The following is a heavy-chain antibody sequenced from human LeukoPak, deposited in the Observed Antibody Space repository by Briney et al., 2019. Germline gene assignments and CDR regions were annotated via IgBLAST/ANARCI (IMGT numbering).Heavy chain of an antibody. Sequence: SGPLSLTCAVSGDSITNSHWWSWVRQPPGKGLEWIGVIYLSGDTDDNPSLKSRVTISIDKSKNQFSLKLTSVTAADTAVYYCAKDPHTGIAPGYWGQGTLVTDSS. V-gene: IGHV4-4*02. CDR2: IYLSGDT. CDR3: AKDPHTGIAPGY. J-gene: IGHJ4*02. D-gene: IGHD5-18*01. CDR1: GDSITNSHW.